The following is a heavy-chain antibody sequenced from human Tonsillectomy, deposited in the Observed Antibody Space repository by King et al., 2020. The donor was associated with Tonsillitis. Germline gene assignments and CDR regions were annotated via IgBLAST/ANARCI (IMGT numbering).Heavy chain of an antibody. CDR2: ISYDGSNK. Sequence: VQLVESGGGVVQPGRSLRLSCTASGFTFSSYAMHWVRQAPGKGLEWVAVISYDGSNKYYADSVKGRFTISRDNSKNRLYVQMNSLRGEDTAVYYCAREWGPVAGTVAGSLDYWGQGTLVTVSS. CDR3: AREWGPVAGTVAGSLDY. CDR1: GFTFSSYA. D-gene: IGHD6-19*01. V-gene: IGHV3-30-3*01. J-gene: IGHJ4*02.